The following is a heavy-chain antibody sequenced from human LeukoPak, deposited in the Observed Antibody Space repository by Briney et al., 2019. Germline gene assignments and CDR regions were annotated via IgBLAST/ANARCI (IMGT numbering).Heavy chain of an antibody. CDR1: GYSISSGYY. D-gene: IGHD1-7*01. Sequence: SETLSLTCAVSGYSISSGYYWGWIRQPPGKGLEWIGSIYHTGNTYYNPSLKSPVAMSVDTSKNQFSLKLSSVTAADTAVYYCARLPYDWNCWFDPWGQGTLVTVSS. V-gene: IGHV4-38-2*01. CDR2: IYHTGNT. CDR3: ARLPYDWNCWFDP. J-gene: IGHJ5*02.